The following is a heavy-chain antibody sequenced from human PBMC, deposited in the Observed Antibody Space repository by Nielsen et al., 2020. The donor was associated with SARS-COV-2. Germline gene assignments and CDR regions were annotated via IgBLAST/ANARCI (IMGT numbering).Heavy chain of an antibody. CDR2: TSGGGITI. D-gene: IGHD5-24*01. CDR1: GSPLSSYE. V-gene: IGHV3-48*03. Sequence: GGSLRPSCAPSGSPLSSYELNWVRQPPGKGLEWVASTSGGGITIFYADSVKGRFTISRDNAKNSLFLQMNSLRAEDTAVYYCARDLSDGYNRPFDYWGQGALVTVSS. CDR3: ARDLSDGYNRPFDY. J-gene: IGHJ4*02.